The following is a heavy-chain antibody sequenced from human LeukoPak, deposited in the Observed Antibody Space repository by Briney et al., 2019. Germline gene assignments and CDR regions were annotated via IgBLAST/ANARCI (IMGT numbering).Heavy chain of an antibody. Sequence: GGPLRLSCAASGFTFSDSAIHWVRQASGKGLEWVGRIRSKSNNYATAYAASVRGRFTISRDDSKNTAYLQMNSLKTDDTAVYYCASTLEASSKEGGAYYYYYMDVWGKGTTVTVSS. V-gene: IGHV3-73*01. CDR3: ASTLEASSKEGGAYYYYYMDV. CDR1: GFTFSDSA. J-gene: IGHJ6*03. D-gene: IGHD2-2*01. CDR2: IRSKSNNYAT.